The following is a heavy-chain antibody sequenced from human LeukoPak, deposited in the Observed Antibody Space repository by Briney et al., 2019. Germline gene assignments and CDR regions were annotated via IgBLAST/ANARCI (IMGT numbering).Heavy chain of an antibody. CDR3: GRDPKLGIRGYTYGYIDF. CDR2: INTNTENP. J-gene: IGHJ4*02. Sequence: ASVKVSCKTSGYTFTNHAINWVRQAPGQGLEWMGWINTNTENPTYAQGFTGRYVFSLDTSVSTAYLQISGLKADDTAVYYCGRDPKLGIRGYTYGYIDFWGQGTLVTVSS. D-gene: IGHD5-18*01. V-gene: IGHV7-4-1*02. CDR1: GYTFTNHA.